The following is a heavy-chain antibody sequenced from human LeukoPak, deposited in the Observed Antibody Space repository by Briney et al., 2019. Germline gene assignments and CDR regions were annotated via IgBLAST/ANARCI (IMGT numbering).Heavy chain of an antibody. Sequence: ASVKVSCKASGYTFTSYYMHWVRQAPGQGLEWMGIINPSGGSTSYAQKFQGRVTMTRDMSTSTVYMELSSLRSEDTAVYYCARGPILNYYDSSGPDAFDIWGQGTMVTVSS. CDR1: GYTFTSYY. CDR3: ARGPILNYYDSSGPDAFDI. V-gene: IGHV1-46*01. CDR2: INPSGGST. J-gene: IGHJ3*02. D-gene: IGHD3-22*01.